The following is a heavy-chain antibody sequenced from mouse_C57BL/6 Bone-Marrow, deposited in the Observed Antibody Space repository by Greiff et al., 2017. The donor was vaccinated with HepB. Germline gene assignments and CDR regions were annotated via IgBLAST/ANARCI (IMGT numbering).Heavy chain of an antibody. D-gene: IGHD2-1*01. CDR2: IYPGDGDT. CDR3: ARRIYYGNYCYFDY. V-gene: IGHV1-80*01. J-gene: IGHJ2*01. Sequence: VKLQESGAELVKPGASVKISCKASGYAFSSYWMNWVKQRPGKGLEWIGQIYPGDGDTNYNGKFKGKATLTADKSSSTAYMQLSSLTSEDSAVYFCARRIYYGNYCYFDYWGQGTTLTVSS. CDR1: GYAFSSYW.